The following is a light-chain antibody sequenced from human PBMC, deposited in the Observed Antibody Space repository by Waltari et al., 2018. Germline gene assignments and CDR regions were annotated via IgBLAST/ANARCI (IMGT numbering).Light chain of an antibody. V-gene: IGLV3-21*01. J-gene: IGLJ1*01. CDR2: YDS. CDR3: QVWDANTDPGV. CDR1: NIESKS. Sequence: SYVLTQPPSVSVAPGETARLTWGGTNIESKSVHWYRQRPGQAPVLVISYDSDRPSGIPDRLSGSNSGNTATLTISRVEAGDEADYYCQVWDANTDPGVFGTGTEVTVL.